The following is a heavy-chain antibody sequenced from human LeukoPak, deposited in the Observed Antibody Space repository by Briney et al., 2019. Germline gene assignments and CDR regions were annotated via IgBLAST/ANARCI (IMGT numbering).Heavy chain of an antibody. D-gene: IGHD3-22*01. CDR1: GFTFSMYW. J-gene: IGHJ1*01. CDR3: TRAPSEIGGYYPEYFRH. Sequence: WLSLRLSCAASGFTFSMYWMHWVRQAPGKGLVWLSRIKSDGSTNYADSVKGRFTISRGNAKNTVSLQMNSLRPEDTGVYYCTRAPSEIGGYYPEYFRHWGQGTLVTVSS. V-gene: IGHV3-74*01. CDR2: IKSDGST.